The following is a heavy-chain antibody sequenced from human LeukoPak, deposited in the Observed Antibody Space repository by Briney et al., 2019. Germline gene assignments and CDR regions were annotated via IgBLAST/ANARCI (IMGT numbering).Heavy chain of an antibody. CDR2: ISGSGGST. CDR1: GFTFSSDA. V-gene: IGHV3-23*01. Sequence: GGSLRLSCAASGFTFSSDAMSWVRQAPGKGLKWVSAISGSGGSTYYADSVKGRFTISRDNSKNTLYLQMNSLRAEDTAVYYCAKGGVITTSPRFGYWGQGTLVTVSS. CDR3: AKGGVITTSPRFGY. D-gene: IGHD3-22*01. J-gene: IGHJ4*02.